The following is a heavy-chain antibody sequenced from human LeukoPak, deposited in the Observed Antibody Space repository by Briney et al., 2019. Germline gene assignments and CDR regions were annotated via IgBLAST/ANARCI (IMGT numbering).Heavy chain of an antibody. CDR3: ARQGDLASYGDYLATNY. V-gene: IGHV4-39*01. D-gene: IGHD4-17*01. CDR2: IYYSGST. J-gene: IGHJ4*02. Sequence: SETLSLTCTVSGGSISSSSYYWGWIRQPPGKGLEWIGSIYYSGSTYYNPSLKSRVTISVDTSKNQFSLELSSVTAADTAVYYCARQGDLASYGDYLATNYWGQGTLVTVSS. CDR1: GGSISSSSYY.